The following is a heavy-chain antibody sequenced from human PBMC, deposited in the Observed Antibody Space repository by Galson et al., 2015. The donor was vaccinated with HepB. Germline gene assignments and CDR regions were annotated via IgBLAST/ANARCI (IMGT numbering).Heavy chain of an antibody. CDR2: ISYGSHK. Sequence: SLRLSCAASGFIFSNYGMHWVRQAPGKGLEWVAAISYGSHKYHADSARGRFTISRDNSKNTLYLQMNGLSADDTAVYYCARDPREQWLVPTCLFDSWGQGTLVTVSS. CDR1: GFIFSNYG. J-gene: IGHJ4*02. V-gene: IGHV3-30*03. D-gene: IGHD6-19*01. CDR3: ARDPREQWLVPTCLFDS.